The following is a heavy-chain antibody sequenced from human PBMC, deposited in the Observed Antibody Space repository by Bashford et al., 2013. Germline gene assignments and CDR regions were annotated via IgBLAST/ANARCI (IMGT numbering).Heavy chain of an antibody. CDR1: GGSISSYY. J-gene: IGHJ6*02. V-gene: IGHV4-59*01. CDR3: ARGRYCSSTSCYWLVDYYYGMDV. CDR2: IYYSGST. D-gene: IGHD2-2*01. Sequence: SETLSLTCTVSGGSISSYYWSWIRQPPGKGLEWIGYIYYSGSTNYNPSLKSRVTISVDTSKNQFSLKLSSVTAADTAVYYCARGRYCSSTSCYWLVDYYYGMDVWGQGTTVTVSS.